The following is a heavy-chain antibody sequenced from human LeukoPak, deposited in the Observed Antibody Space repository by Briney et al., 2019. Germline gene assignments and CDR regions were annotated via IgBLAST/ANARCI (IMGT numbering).Heavy chain of an antibody. CDR1: GFIFSSYA. J-gene: IGHJ6*02. CDR3: AKDYERYPFYGMDV. V-gene: IGHV3-64D*06. CDR2: ISSNGGST. D-gene: IGHD5-12*01. Sequence: PGGSLRLSCSASGFIFSSYAMHWVRQAPGKGLEFVSGISSNGGSTYYADSVKARFTMSRDNSKNALYLQMSSLRAEDTAVYYCAKDYERYPFYGMDVWGQGTTVTVSS.